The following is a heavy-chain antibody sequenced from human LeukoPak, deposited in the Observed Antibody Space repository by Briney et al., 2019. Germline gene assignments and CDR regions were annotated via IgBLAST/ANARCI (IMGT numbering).Heavy chain of an antibody. J-gene: IGHJ3*02. CDR3: ARFRYYDSSGYYENAFDI. Sequence: GETLRLSCAASGFTFSSHGMNWVRQAPGKGLEWVSGISGSGGNTYYADSVKGRFTISRDNSKNTLYLQMNSLRAEDTAVYYCARFRYYDSSGYYENAFDIWGQGTMVTVSS. V-gene: IGHV3-23*01. CDR1: GFTFSSHG. CDR2: ISGSGGNT. D-gene: IGHD3-22*01.